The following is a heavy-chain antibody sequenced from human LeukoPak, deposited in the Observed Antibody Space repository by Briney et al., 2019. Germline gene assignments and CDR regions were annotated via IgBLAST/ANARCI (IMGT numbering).Heavy chain of an antibody. CDR2: IYYSGST. J-gene: IGHJ6*03. CDR1: GGSISSHY. Sequence: SETLSLTCTVSGGSISSHYWSWIRQPPGKGLEWIGYIYYSGSTNYNPSLKSRVTISVDTSKNQFSLKLSSVTAADTAVYYCARTIGGVVTPYYYYYMDVWGKGTTVTVSS. V-gene: IGHV4-59*11. CDR3: ARTIGGVVTPYYYYYMDV. D-gene: IGHD4-23*01.